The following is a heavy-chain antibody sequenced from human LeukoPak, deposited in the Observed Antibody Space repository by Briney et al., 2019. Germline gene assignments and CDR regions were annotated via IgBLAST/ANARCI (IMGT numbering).Heavy chain of an antibody. CDR3: VRNNAMDV. D-gene: IGHD2-8*01. J-gene: IGHJ6*02. CDR2: VNRDGSET. CDR1: GFTFSSCA. Sequence: PGGSLRLSCVGSGFTFSSCAMSWVRQAPGRGPEWVANVNRDGSETYYLDSVKGRFTISRDNAKNSLYLQMNSLRAEDTALYYCVRNNAMDVWGQGTTVIVSS. V-gene: IGHV3-7*03.